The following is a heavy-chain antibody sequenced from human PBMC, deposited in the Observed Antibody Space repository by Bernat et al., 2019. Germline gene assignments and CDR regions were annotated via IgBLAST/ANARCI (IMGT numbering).Heavy chain of an antibody. Sequence: EVQLLESGGGLVQPGGSLRLSCAASGFTFSSYAMSWVRQAPGKGLEWVAAISGSGGSTYYADSVKGRFTISRDNSKNTLYLQMNSLRAEDTAVYYCAKEASHYCGSWSHYRSWLDDWGQGTMVTVSS. J-gene: IGHJ5*02. CDR1: GFTFSSYA. CDR3: AKEASHYCGSWSHYRSWLDD. D-gene: IGHD3-10*01. V-gene: IGHV3-23*01. CDR2: ISGSGGST.